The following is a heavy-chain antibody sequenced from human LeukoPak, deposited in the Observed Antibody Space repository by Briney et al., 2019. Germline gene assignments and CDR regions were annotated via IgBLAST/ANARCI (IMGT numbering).Heavy chain of an antibody. D-gene: IGHD1-20*01. CDR2: IYSGGST. CDR1: GFTVSSKY. CDR3: AREGITGTTSPYFDY. Sequence: RGSLRLSCAASGFTVSSKYMSWVRQAPGKGLEWVSVIYSGGSTYYADSVKGRFTISRDNSKNTLYLQMNSLRAEDTAVYSCAREGITGTTSPYFDYWGQGTLVTVSS. J-gene: IGHJ4*02. V-gene: IGHV3-53*01.